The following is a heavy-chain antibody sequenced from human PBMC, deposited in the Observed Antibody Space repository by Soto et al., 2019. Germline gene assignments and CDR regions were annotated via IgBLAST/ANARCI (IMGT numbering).Heavy chain of an antibody. CDR3: ARGIVPDYYFDY. V-gene: IGHV4-31*03. Sequence: LSLTCTVSGGSISSGGYYWSWIRQHPGKGLEWIGYIYYSGSTYYNPSLKSRVTISVDTSKNQFSLKLSSVTAADTAVYYCARGIVPDYYFDYWGQGTLVTVSS. J-gene: IGHJ4*02. D-gene: IGHD2-15*01. CDR2: IYYSGST. CDR1: GGSISSGGYY.